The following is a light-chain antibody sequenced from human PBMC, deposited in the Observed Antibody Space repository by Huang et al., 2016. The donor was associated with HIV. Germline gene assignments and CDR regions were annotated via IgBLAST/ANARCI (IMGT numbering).Light chain of an antibody. CDR3: QQSFGALSS. J-gene: IGKJ5*01. CDR2: SAS. V-gene: IGKV1-39*01. CDR1: QSVGTY. Sequence: IQMTQSPTSLSASVGDRVFISCRTSQSVGTYVNWYQQKPGKAPKLLISSASTLHTGVPSRFSGGGACKFFTLTIRGLQLDDFATYFCQQSFGALSSFGPGTRL.